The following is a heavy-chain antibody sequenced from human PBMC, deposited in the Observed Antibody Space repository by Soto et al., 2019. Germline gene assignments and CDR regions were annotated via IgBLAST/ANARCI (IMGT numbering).Heavy chain of an antibody. CDR1: GGSISSGTYF. J-gene: IGHJ4*02. CDR3: ARHLAPAGGVIDY. CDR2: VYYSGST. D-gene: IGHD2-8*02. Sequence: TSETLSLTCTVSGGSISSGTYFWAWIRQPPGKGLEWIGSVYYSGSTFYNPSLRSRSTMSVDTSKTQLSLRLHSLTVADTAVYYCARHLAPAGGVIDYWAQGALVTVSS. V-gene: IGHV4-39*01.